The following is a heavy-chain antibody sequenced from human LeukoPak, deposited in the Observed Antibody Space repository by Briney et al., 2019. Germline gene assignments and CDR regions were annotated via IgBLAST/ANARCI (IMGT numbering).Heavy chain of an antibody. J-gene: IGHJ4*02. V-gene: IGHV4-39*01. CDR1: GGSISSSSYY. CDR2: IYYSGST. D-gene: IGHD3-10*01. CDR3: ARHVYPYYGSGSYPYCFDY. Sequence: SETLSLTCTVSGGSISSSSYYWGWIRQPPGKGLEWIGSIYYSGSTYYNPSLKSRVTISVDTSKNQFSLKLSSVTAADTAVYYCARHVYPYYGSGSYPYCFDYWGQGTLVTVSS.